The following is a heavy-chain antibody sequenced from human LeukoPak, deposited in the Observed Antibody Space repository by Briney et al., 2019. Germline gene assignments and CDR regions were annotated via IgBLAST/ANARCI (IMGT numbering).Heavy chain of an antibody. CDR2: IKQDGSEK. Sequence: TGGSLRLSCAASGFTFSSYWMSWVRQAPGKGLEWMANIKQDGSEKYYVDSVKGRFTISRDNAKNLLYLQRNNVRAEDTAVYYCARVFYYSSGRSFDLWGQGTMVTVSS. J-gene: IGHJ3*01. CDR3: ARVFYYSSGRSFDL. CDR1: GFTFSSYW. D-gene: IGHD3-10*01. V-gene: IGHV3-7*04.